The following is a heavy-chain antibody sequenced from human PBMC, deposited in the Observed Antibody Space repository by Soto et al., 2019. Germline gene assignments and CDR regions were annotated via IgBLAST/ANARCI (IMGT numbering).Heavy chain of an antibody. D-gene: IGHD4-17*01. CDR1: GGSFSGYY. V-gene: IGHV4-34*01. CDR2: INHSGST. CDR3: ARADDYGDYVREGGFDP. Sequence: QVQLQQWGAGLLKPSDTLSLTCAVYGGSFSGYYWSWIRQPPGKGLEWMGEINHSGSTNYNPSLKSGVTISVDTSKNQFYLKLSSVTAADTAVYYCARADDYGDYVREGGFDPWGQGTLVTVSS. J-gene: IGHJ5*02.